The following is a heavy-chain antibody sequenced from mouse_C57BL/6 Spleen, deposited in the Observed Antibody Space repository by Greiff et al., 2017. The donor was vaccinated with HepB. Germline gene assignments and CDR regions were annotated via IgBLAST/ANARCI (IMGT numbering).Heavy chain of an antibody. CDR2: ISYSGST. Sequence: EVKLMESGPGMVKPSQSLSLTCTVTGYSITSGYDWHWIRHFPGNKLEWMGYISYSGSTNYNPSLKSRISITHDTSKNHFFLKLNSVTTEDTATYYCARSFYDYDVGYFDYWGQGTTLTVSS. V-gene: IGHV3-1*01. CDR3: ARSFYDYDVGYFDY. J-gene: IGHJ2*01. CDR1: GYSITSGYD. D-gene: IGHD2-4*01.